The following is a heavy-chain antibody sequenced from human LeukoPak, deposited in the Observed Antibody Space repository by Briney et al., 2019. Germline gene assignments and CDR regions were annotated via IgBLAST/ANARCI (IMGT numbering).Heavy chain of an antibody. D-gene: IGHD3-16*02. CDR2: ISAYNGNT. CDR3: ARVSMITSGGVIATFDY. V-gene: IGHV1-18*01. J-gene: IGHJ4*02. Sequence: GASVKVSCKASGYTFTSYGISWVRQAPGQGLEWMGWISAYNGNTNYAQKLQGRVTMTTDTSTSTAYMELRSLRSDDTAVYYCARVSMITSGGVIATFDYWGQGTLVTVSS. CDR1: GYTFTSYG.